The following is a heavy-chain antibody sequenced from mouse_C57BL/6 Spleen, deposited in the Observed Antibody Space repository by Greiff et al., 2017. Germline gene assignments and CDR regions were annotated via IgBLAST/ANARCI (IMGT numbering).Heavy chain of an antibody. J-gene: IGHJ4*01. Sequence: VQLQQSGPGLVQPSQSLSITCTVSGFSLTSYGVHWVRQPPGKGLEWLGVIWSGGSTDYNAAFISRLSISKDNSKSQVFFKMNSLQADDTAIYYCAKKLGPGVYYAMDYWGQGTSVTVSS. CDR1: GFSLTSYG. CDR2: IWSGGST. CDR3: AKKLGPGVYYAMDY. D-gene: IGHD4-1*01. V-gene: IGHV2-4*01.